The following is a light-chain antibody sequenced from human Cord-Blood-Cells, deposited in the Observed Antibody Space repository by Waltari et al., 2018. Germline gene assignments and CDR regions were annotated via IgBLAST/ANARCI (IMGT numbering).Light chain of an antibody. Sequence: QSALTQPPSASGSPGQSVTISCTGTSSDVGGYNYVSWYQQHPGKAPKLMIYEVSKRPSGVPDRFSGSKSGNTASRTVSGLQAEDEADYYCSSYAGSNNLVFGGATKLTVL. CDR3: SSYAGSNNLV. CDR2: EVS. V-gene: IGLV2-8*01. J-gene: IGLJ3*02. CDR1: SSDVGGYNY.